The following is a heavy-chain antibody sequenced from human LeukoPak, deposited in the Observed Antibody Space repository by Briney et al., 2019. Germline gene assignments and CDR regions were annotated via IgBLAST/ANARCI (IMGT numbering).Heavy chain of an antibody. D-gene: IGHD4-17*01. J-gene: IGHJ4*02. V-gene: IGHV3-23*01. CDR1: GFTFSSYA. Sequence: GGSLRLSCAASGFTFSSYAMSWVRQAPGKGLESVSAISGSGGSTYYADSVKGRFTISRDNSKNTLYLQMNSLRAEDTAVYYCAKQSRITVTSNFDYWGQGTLVTVSS. CDR2: ISGSGGST. CDR3: AKQSRITVTSNFDY.